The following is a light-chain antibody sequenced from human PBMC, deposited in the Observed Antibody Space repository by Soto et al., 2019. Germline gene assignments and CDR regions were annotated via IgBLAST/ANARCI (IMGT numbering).Light chain of an antibody. V-gene: IGLV3-25*02. CDR3: QSADSSGTLYV. CDR2: KDS. J-gene: IGLJ1*01. Sequence: SYELTQPPSVSVSPGQTARITCSGDALPKQYAYWYQQKPGQAPVLVIYKDSERPSGIPERFSGSSSGTTVTLTISGVQAEDEAAYYCQSADSSGTLYVFGTGTKLTAL. CDR1: ALPKQY.